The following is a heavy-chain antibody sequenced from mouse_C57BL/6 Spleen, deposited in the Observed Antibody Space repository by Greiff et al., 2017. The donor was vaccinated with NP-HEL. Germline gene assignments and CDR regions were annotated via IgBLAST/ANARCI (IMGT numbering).Heavy chain of an antibody. CDR3: ARDKGDSFDY. CDR2: INYDGSST. V-gene: IGHV5-16*01. Sequence: EVQLVESAGGLVQPGSSMKLSCTASGFTFSDYYMAWVRQVPENGLEWVANINYDGSSTYYLDSLKSRFIIARDNAKNILYLQLSRLKSEDTATYYCARDKGDSFDYWGQGTTLTVSS. CDR1: GFTFSDYY. J-gene: IGHJ2*01.